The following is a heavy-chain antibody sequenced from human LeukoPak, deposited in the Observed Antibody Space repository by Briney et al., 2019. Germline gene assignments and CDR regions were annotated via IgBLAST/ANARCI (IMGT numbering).Heavy chain of an antibody. V-gene: IGHV4-34*01. D-gene: IGHD2-8*02. CDR2: INHSGST. J-gene: IGHJ3*02. CDR1: GGSFSGYY. CDR3: ASLVRI. Sequence: SETLSLTCAVYGGSFSGYYWSWIRQPPGKGLEWIGEINHSGSTNYNPSLKSRGTISVDTSKNQFSLKLSSVTAADTAVYYCASLVRIWGKGTMVTVSS.